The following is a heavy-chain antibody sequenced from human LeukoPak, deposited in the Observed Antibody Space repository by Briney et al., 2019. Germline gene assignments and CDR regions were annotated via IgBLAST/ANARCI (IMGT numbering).Heavy chain of an antibody. CDR1: GFTVTRNY. J-gene: IGHJ4*02. CDR2: IYSGETT. V-gene: IGHV3-53*01. D-gene: IGHD2-15*01. CDR3: ARDNTYCSGSRCYDRFDY. Sequence: GGSLRLSCTASGFTVTRNYMSWVRQAPGKGLEWVSAIYSGETTEYADSVKGRFTISRDNAKNSLYLQMNSLTAEDTAVYYCARDNTYCSGSRCYDRFDYWGQGTLVAVSS.